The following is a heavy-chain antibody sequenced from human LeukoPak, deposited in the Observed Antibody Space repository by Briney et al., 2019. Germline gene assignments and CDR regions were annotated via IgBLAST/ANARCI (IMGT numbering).Heavy chain of an antibody. J-gene: IGHJ5*02. CDR2: IYYSGST. D-gene: IGHD1/OR15-1a*01. Sequence: SETLSLTCTVSGGSLISSTYCWAWIRQPPGKGLEWIGYIYYSGSTNYNPSLKSRVTISVDTSKNQFSLKLSSVTAADTAVYYCARRVEHYNWFDPWGQGTLVTVSS. CDR1: GGSLISSTYC. V-gene: IGHV4-61*01. CDR3: ARRVEHYNWFDP.